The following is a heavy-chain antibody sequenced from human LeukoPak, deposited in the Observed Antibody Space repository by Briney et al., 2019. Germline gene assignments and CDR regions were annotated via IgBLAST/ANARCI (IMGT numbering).Heavy chain of an antibody. D-gene: IGHD2-21*02. CDR3: ARGRYCGGDCYFGYFDY. J-gene: IGHJ4*02. CDR1: GCTFTSYY. CDR2: INPSGGST. Sequence: GASVKVSCKASGCTFTSYYMHWVRQAPGQGLEWMGIINPSGGSTSYAQKFQGRVTMTRDTSTSTVYMELSSLRSEDTAVYYCARGRYCGGDCYFGYFDYWGQGTLVTVSS. V-gene: IGHV1-46*01.